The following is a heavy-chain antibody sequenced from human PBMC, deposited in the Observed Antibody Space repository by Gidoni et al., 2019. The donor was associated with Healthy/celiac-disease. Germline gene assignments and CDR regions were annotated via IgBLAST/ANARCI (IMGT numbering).Heavy chain of an antibody. D-gene: IGHD2-21*02. J-gene: IGHJ3*02. Sequence: AASGFTFSSYSMNWVRQAPGKGLEWVSSISSSSSYIYYADSVKGRFTISRDNAKNSLYLQMNSLRAEDTAVYYCAISPAYCGGDCYRGDAFDIWGQGTMVTVSS. CDR1: GFTFSSYS. CDR2: ISSSSSYI. V-gene: IGHV3-21*01. CDR3: AISPAYCGGDCYRGDAFDI.